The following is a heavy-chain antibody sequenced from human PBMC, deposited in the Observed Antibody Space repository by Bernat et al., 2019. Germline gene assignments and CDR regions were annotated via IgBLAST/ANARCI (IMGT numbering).Heavy chain of an antibody. V-gene: IGHV4-59*01. CDR2: IYYSGST. CDR3: ARDLSGGSHAFDI. D-gene: IGHD2-15*01. Sequence: QVQLQESGPGLVKPSETLSLTCSVSGGSISGYYWSWIRQPPGKELEWIGYIYYSGSTNYNPSLMSRITFSVDTSKNQFSLNLKSVTAADTAVYFCARDLSGGSHAFDIWGQGTVVTVS. CDR1: GGSISGYY. J-gene: IGHJ3*02.